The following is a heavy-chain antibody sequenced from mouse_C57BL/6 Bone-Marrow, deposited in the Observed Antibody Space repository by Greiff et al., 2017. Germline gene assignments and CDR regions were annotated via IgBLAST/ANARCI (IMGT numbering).Heavy chain of an antibody. CDR3: SRIAARVYYSMDY. J-gene: IGHJ4*01. V-gene: IGHV1-55*01. CDR1: GYTFTSYG. CDR2: IYPGSGST. Sequence: QVQLQQPGAELVKPGASVKMSCKASGYTFTSYGITWVKQRPGQGLEWIGDIYPGSGSTNYNEKFKGKATLTVEQSSSTAYMQLSSLTSEDSAVYYCSRIAARVYYSMDYWGKGTTVTVSS.